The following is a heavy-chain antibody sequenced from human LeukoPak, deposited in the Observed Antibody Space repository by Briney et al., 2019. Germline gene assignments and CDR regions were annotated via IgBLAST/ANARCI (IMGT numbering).Heavy chain of an antibody. CDR2: IYTSGST. CDR1: GGSISSYY. CDR3: LVDFWSAKHFDN. Sequence: PSETLSLTCTVSGGSISSYYWSWIRQPAGKGLEWIGRIYTSGSTNYNPSLKSRVTMSVDTSKNQFSLKLSSVTAADTAVYYCLVDFWSAKHFDNWGQGTLVTVSS. J-gene: IGHJ4*02. D-gene: IGHD3-3*01. V-gene: IGHV4-4*07.